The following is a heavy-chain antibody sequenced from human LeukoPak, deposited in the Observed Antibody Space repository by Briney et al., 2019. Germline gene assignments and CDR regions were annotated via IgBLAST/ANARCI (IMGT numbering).Heavy chain of an antibody. D-gene: IGHD6-13*01. J-gene: IGHJ4*02. V-gene: IGHV3-33*01. Sequence: GGSLRLSCAASGFTFSSYGMHWVRQAPGKGLEWVAVICYDGSNKYYADSVKGRFTISRDNSKNTLYLQMNSLRAKDTAVYYCARDRYDSGSSWYGPLDYWGQGTLVTVSS. CDR2: ICYDGSNK. CDR3: ARDRYDSGSSWYGPLDY. CDR1: GFTFSSYG.